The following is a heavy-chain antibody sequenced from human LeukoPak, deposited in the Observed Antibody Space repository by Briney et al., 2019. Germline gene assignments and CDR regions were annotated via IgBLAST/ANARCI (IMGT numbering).Heavy chain of an antibody. CDR1: GGSISSIAYH. V-gene: IGHV4-39*01. CDR2: VYYTGST. D-gene: IGHD1-20*01. J-gene: IGHJ4*02. CDR3: ARLSITGTSDY. Sequence: SETLSLTCAVSGGSISSIAYHWGWIRQPPGKGLEWIGSVYYTGSTYYNPSLKSRVTISVDTSENRFSLKLISVTAADTAVYYCARLSITGTSDYWGQGTLVTVSS.